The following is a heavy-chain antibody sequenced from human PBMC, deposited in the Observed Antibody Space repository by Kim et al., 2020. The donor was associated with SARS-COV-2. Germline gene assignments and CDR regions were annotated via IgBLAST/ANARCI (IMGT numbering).Heavy chain of an antibody. D-gene: IGHD2-15*01. Sequence: SETLSLTCTVSGGSISSGSYYWSWIRQPAGKGLEWIGRIYTSGSTNYNPSLKSRVTISVDTSKNQFSLKLSSVTAADTAVYYCASEAVVAATWFDPWGQGTLVTVSS. CDR2: IYTSGST. V-gene: IGHV4-61*02. CDR1: GGSISSGSYY. J-gene: IGHJ5*02. CDR3: ASEAVVAATWFDP.